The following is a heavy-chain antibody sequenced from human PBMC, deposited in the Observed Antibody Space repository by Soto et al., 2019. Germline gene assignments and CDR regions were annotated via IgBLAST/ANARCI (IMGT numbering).Heavy chain of an antibody. Sequence: GASVKVSCKASGYTFTSYGISWVRQAPGQRLEWMGWISAYNGNTNYAQKLQGRVTMTTDTSTSTAYMELRSLRSDDTAVYYCARVPQDYYGSGSYYSYYYYMDVWGKGTTVTVSS. CDR1: GYTFTSYG. V-gene: IGHV1-18*01. CDR2: ISAYNGNT. CDR3: ARVPQDYYGSGSYYSYYYYMDV. D-gene: IGHD3-10*01. J-gene: IGHJ6*03.